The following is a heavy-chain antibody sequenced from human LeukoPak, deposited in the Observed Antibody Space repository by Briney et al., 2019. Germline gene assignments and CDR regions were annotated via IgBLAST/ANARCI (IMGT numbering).Heavy chain of an antibody. D-gene: IGHD3-10*01. Sequence: ASVKVSCKASGYTFTDSYIHWVRQAPGEGLEWMGWINTGSGATNYAQKFQGRVTMTRDTSISTTYMELSRLTSDDTAVYYCATDSSAPSYGSGSYYNLWGQGTLVTVSS. CDR1: GYTFTDSY. CDR2: INTGSGAT. CDR3: ATDSSAPSYGSGSYYNL. V-gene: IGHV1-2*02. J-gene: IGHJ4*02.